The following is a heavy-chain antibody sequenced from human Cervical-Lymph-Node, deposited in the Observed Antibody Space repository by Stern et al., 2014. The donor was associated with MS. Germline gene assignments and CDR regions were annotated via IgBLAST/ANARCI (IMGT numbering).Heavy chain of an antibody. CDR1: GFTFSNFG. CDR2: ISYDGGNE. V-gene: IGHV3-30*18. CDR3: AKGRTVAGKGVGAFDV. Sequence: VQLVESGGGVVQPGRSLRLSCAASGFTFSNFGMHWVRQAPGKGLEWVTLISYDGGNEYYADFVEGRFTISRDDAKNKVHLQLNSLRPEDTAVYYCAKGRTVAGKGVGAFDVWGQGTLVTVSS. J-gene: IGHJ3*01. D-gene: IGHD6-19*01.